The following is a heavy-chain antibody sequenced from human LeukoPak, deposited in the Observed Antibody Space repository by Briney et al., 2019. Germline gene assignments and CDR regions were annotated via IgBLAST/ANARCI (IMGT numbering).Heavy chain of an antibody. D-gene: IGHD2-15*01. Sequence: ASVTVSFKASGYTFTVYYMHWVRQAPGQGLEWMGWINPNSGGTNYTQKFQGRVTMTRDTSISTAYMELSRLRSDDTAVYYCARYSPTIEYDAFDIWGQGTMVTVSS. CDR3: ARYSPTIEYDAFDI. V-gene: IGHV1-2*02. CDR1: GYTFTVYY. CDR2: INPNSGGT. J-gene: IGHJ3*02.